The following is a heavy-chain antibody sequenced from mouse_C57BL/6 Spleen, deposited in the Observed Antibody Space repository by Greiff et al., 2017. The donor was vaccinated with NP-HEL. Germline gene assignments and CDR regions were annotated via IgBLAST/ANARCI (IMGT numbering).Heavy chain of an antibody. Sequence: QVQESGPGLVKPSQSLSLTCSVTGYSITSGYYWNWIRQFPGNKLEWMGYISYDGSNNYNPSLKNRISITRDTSKNQFFLKLNSVTTEDTATYYCARDQPGSAWFAYWGQGTLVTVSA. J-gene: IGHJ3*01. CDR3: ARDQPGSAWFAY. V-gene: IGHV3-6*01. CDR2: ISYDGSN. CDR1: GYSITSGYY. D-gene: IGHD1-1*01.